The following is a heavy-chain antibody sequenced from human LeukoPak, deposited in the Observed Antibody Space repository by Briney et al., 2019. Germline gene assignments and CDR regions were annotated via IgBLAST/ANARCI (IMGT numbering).Heavy chain of an antibody. CDR3: ARGSGWYADY. CDR2: IYYSGST. Sequence: SETLSLTCTVSSGSISSYFWSWIRQPPGKGLEWIGYIYYSGSTNYNPSLKSRVTISVDTSKHQFSLKLSSVTAADTAVYYCARGSGWYADYWGQGTLVTVSS. V-gene: IGHV4-59*01. CDR1: SGSISSYF. D-gene: IGHD6-19*01. J-gene: IGHJ4*02.